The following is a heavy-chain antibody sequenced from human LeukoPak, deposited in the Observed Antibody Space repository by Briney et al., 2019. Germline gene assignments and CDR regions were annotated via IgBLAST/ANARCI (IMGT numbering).Heavy chain of an antibody. J-gene: IGHJ3*02. CDR1: GFTFNTYS. V-gene: IGHV3-48*04. Sequence: GGSLRLSCAASGFTFNTYSMNWVRQAPGKGLEWVSYISSSGSTIYYADSVKGRFTISRDNAKNSLYLQMNSLRAEDTAVYYCAITPPYYYDSSGYSGDAFDIWGQGTMVTVSS. CDR3: AITPPYYYDSSGYSGDAFDI. CDR2: ISSSGSTI. D-gene: IGHD3-22*01.